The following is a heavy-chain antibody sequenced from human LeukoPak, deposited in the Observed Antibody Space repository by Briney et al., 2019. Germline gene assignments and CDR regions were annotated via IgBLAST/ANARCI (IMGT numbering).Heavy chain of an antibody. D-gene: IGHD2-2*01. CDR3: AREGTIVVGDAFDI. Sequence: GGSLRLSCEASGFTFSNYGVNWVRQAPGKGLEWVSSISTSGTYIYYADSVKGRFTISRDNAKNSLYLQMNSLRAEDTAVYYCAREGTIVVGDAFDIWGQGTMVTVSS. CDR1: GFTFSNYG. J-gene: IGHJ3*02. CDR2: ISTSGTYI. V-gene: IGHV3-21*01.